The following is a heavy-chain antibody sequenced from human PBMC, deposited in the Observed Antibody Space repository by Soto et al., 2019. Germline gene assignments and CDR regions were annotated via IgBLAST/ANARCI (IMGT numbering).Heavy chain of an antibody. V-gene: IGHV4-34*01. CDR3: ARGGYYDILTGYHDFFDF. CDR2: INHRGST. Sequence: QVHLQQWGAGLLKPSETLSLTCAVYGGSFSGYYWTWIRQPPGKGLEWIGEINHRGSTNYNPSLKSRVTISVDTSKSQFSLRLSSVAAADTAVYYCARGGYYDILTGYHDFFDFWGRGTLVTGSS. D-gene: IGHD3-9*01. CDR1: GGSFSGYY. J-gene: IGHJ4*02.